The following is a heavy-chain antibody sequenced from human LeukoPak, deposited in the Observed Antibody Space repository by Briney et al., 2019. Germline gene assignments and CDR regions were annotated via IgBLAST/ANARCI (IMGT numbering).Heavy chain of an antibody. CDR2: INTDGSST. V-gene: IGHV3-74*03. D-gene: IGHD1-26*01. Sequence: GGSLRLSCAASGFTFSSYWMHWVRQAPGKGLVWVSRINTDGSSTKYADSVKGRFTLSRDNAKNTLYLQINSLRAEDTAVYYCARHHGSYSLRDYYYYGMDVWGQGTTVTVSS. CDR1: GFTFSSYW. CDR3: ARHHGSYSLRDYYYYGMDV. J-gene: IGHJ6*02.